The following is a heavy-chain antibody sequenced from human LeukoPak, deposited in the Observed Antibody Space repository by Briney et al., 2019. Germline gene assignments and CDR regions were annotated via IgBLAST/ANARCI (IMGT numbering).Heavy chain of an antibody. D-gene: IGHD3-3*01. CDR3: ARGGGAFDI. CDR1: GGSISSNSYY. V-gene: IGHV4-30-2*01. CDR2: IYHSGST. J-gene: IGHJ3*02. Sequence: SETLSLTCTVSGGSISSNSYYWSWIRQPPGKGLEWIGYIYHSGSTYYNPSLKSRVTISVDRSKNQFSLKLSSVTAADTAVYYCARGGGAFDIWGQGTMVTVSS.